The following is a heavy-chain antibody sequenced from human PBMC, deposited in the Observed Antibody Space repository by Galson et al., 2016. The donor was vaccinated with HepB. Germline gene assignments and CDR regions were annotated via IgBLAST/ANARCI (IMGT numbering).Heavy chain of an antibody. CDR1: GFTLSSYN. Sequence: SLRLSCAASGFTLSSYNMNWVRQAPGKGLEWVSYISSSSATLYYADSVKGRFTISRDNAKNSLYLQMKSLRAVDTAVYYCARELQLLPSLGYWGQGTLVTVSS. CDR3: ARELQLLPSLGY. CDR2: ISSSSATL. J-gene: IGHJ4*02. D-gene: IGHD5-18*01. V-gene: IGHV3-48*01.